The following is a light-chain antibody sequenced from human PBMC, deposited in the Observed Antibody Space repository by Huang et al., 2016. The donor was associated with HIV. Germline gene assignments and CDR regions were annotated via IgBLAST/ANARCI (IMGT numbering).Light chain of an antibody. CDR2: GAS. CDR3: QQYENWPPEYT. J-gene: IGKJ2*01. Sequence: EIVLTQSPAILSVSPGERATLPCRASQNVRSSFAWYQQRPGQPPRLLISGASTRATGISARFSGSGSGREFTLTISSLQSEDFAVYYCQQYENWPPEYTFGQGTKLEL. CDR1: QNVRSS. V-gene: IGKV3-15*01.